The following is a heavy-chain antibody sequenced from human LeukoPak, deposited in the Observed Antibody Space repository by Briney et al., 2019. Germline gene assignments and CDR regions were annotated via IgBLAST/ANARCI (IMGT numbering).Heavy chain of an antibody. Sequence: SETLSLTCTVSGGSISSSYWSWIRQPPEKGLEWIGYIYYSGSTDYNPSLKSRVTILVDTSKNQFSLKLSSVTAADTAVYYCARKYSGGWWAFDYWGQGTLVTVSS. V-gene: IGHV4-59*08. CDR2: IYYSGST. J-gene: IGHJ4*02. CDR3: ARKYSGGWWAFDY. CDR1: GGSISSSY. D-gene: IGHD6-19*01.